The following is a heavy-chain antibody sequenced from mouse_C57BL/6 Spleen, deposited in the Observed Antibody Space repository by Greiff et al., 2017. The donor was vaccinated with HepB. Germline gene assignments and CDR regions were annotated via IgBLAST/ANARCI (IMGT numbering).Heavy chain of an antibody. CDR3: ASVYGKYAMDY. CDR2: IDPSDSYT. CDR1: GYTFTSYW. Sequence: QVQLQQPGAELVKPGASVKLSCKASGYTFTSYWMQWVKQRPGQGLEWIGEIDPSDSYTNYNQKFKGKATLTVDTSSSTAYRQLSSLTSEDSAVYYWASVYGKYAMDYWGQGTSVTVSS. D-gene: IGHD2-1*01. V-gene: IGHV1-50*01. J-gene: IGHJ4*01.